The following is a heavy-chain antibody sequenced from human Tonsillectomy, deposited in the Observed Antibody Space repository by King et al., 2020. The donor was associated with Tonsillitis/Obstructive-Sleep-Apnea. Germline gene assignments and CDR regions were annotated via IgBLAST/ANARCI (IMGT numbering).Heavy chain of an antibody. V-gene: IGHV3-11*05. CDR2: ISLGSTYT. CDR3: ASDSFMGGGEDF. CDR1: GFNLSDYY. D-gene: IGHD2-21*01. Sequence: VQLVESGGGLVKPGGPLRLSCVASGFNLSDYYMSWIRQAPGKGLEWLSYISLGSTYTDYADSVMGRFTISRDNAKNSLYLQMNSLRAEDTAVYFCASDSFMGGGEDFWGQGTLVTVSS. J-gene: IGHJ4*02.